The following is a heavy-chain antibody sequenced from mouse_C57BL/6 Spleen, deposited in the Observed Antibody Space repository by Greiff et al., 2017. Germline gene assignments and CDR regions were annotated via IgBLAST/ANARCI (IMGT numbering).Heavy chain of an antibody. Sequence: VKLQESGAELVKPGASVKLSCKASGYTFTEYTIHWVKQRSGQGLEWIGWFYPGSGSIKYNEKFKDKATLTADKSSSTVYMELSRLTSEDSAVYFCARHEGYYGSSHWYFDVWGTGTTVTVSS. CDR2: FYPGSGSI. J-gene: IGHJ1*03. D-gene: IGHD1-1*01. V-gene: IGHV1-62-2*01. CDR3: ARHEGYYGSSHWYFDV. CDR1: GYTFTEYT.